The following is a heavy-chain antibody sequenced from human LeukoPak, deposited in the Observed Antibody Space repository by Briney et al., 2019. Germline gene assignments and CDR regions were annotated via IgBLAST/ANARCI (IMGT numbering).Heavy chain of an antibody. CDR3: VRSAVSRDYGGTASHSFDI. J-gene: IGHJ3*02. V-gene: IGHV4-59*01. Sequence: PETLSLTCTVSGGSLSMFYSSWGRQPPRERLGRVGYIFYRVSAIYNPPLTRRVTMSLDTPKNHFSLTLSAVTAADTPVYFFVRSAVSRDYGGTASHSFDIWGQGTMVTVSS. CDR2: IFYRVSA. CDR1: GGSLSMFY. D-gene: IGHD4-23*01.